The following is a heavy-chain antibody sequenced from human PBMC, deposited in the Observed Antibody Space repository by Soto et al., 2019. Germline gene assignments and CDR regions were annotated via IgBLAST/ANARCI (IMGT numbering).Heavy chain of an antibody. CDR1: GGSFSGYY. V-gene: IGHV4-34*01. Sequence: QVQLQQWGAGLLKPSETLSLTCAVYGGSFSGYYWSWIRQPPGKGLEWIGEINHSGSTNYNPSLKSRVTISVDTSKNQFSLKLSSVTAADTAVYYCARGMDYYDSSGLSWFDPWGQGTLVTVSS. J-gene: IGHJ5*02. CDR3: ARGMDYYDSSGLSWFDP. CDR2: INHSGST. D-gene: IGHD3-22*01.